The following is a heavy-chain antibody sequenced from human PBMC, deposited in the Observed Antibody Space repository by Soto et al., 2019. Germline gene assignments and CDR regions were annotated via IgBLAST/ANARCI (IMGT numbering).Heavy chain of an antibody. Sequence: ASVKVSCKASGYTFTSYGISWVRQAPGQGLEWMGWISAYNSNTNYAQKLQGRVTMTTDTSTSTAYMELRSLRSDDTAVYYCARGWEVAGRGDFDYWGQGTLVTVSS. CDR3: ARGWEVAGRGDFDY. CDR2: ISAYNSNT. D-gene: IGHD6-19*01. V-gene: IGHV1-18*04. CDR1: GYTFTSYG. J-gene: IGHJ4*02.